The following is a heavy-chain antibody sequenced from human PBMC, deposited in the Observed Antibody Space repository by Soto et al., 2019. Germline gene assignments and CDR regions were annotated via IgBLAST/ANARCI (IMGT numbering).Heavy chain of an antibody. J-gene: IGHJ5*02. CDR1: GYSFATFW. D-gene: IGHD3-22*01. V-gene: IGHV5-51*01. Sequence: RGESLKISCQGYGYSFATFWIGWVRQVPGKGLEWRGIIDPDDSETTYSPSFQGLVTMSVDKSIRTAYLQWSSLKASDTETYYCARTYCTSSGCEQWFDPWGQGTLVPVS. CDR2: IDPDDSET. CDR3: ARTYCTSSGCEQWFDP.